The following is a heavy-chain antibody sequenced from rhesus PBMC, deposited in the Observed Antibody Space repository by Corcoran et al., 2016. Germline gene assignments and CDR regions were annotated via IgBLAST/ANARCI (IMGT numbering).Heavy chain of an antibody. Sequence: QVQLQESGPGLVKPSETLSLTCAVSGYSISSGYYWGWIRQPPGKGLEWIGSIHGSGGGNYLNPSLKSRVTLSVDTSKNHFSLKLSSVTAADTAVYYCARVGSSWSEWDTVGTEWYFDLWGPGTPITISS. D-gene: IGHD5-42*01. V-gene: IGHV4S14*01. J-gene: IGHJ2*01. CDR1: GYSISSGYY. CDR2: IHGSGGGN. CDR3: ARVGSSWSEWDTVGTEWYFDL.